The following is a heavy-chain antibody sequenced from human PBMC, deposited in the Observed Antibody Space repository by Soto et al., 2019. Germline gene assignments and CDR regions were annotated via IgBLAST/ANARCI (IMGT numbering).Heavy chain of an antibody. D-gene: IGHD3-22*01. J-gene: IGHJ5*02. CDR3: ARSNKXRYYYDSSGYYLNWFDP. V-gene: IGHV1-69*06. Sequence: ASVKVSCKASGGTFSSYAISWVRQAPGQGLEWMGGIIPIFGTANYAQKFQGRVTITADKSTSTAYMELSSLRSEDTAAYYCARSNKXRYYYDSSGYYLNWFDPWGPGNPGHRLL. CDR2: IIPIFGTA. CDR1: GGTFSSYA.